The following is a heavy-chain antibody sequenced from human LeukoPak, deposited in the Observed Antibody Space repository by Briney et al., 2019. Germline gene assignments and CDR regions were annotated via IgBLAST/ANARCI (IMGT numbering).Heavy chain of an antibody. V-gene: IGHV3-23*01. CDR1: GFTFSSYA. CDR2: ISGSGANS. CDR3: AKNYGLLRSYIEY. Sequence: QPGGSLRLSCAASGFTFSSYAMSWVRQAPGKGLEWVSAISGSGANSYYAGSVKGRFTISRDNSKNTLYLQMNDLRAEDAAVYYCAKNYGLLRSYIEYWGQGTLVTVSS. J-gene: IGHJ4*02. D-gene: IGHD3-10*02.